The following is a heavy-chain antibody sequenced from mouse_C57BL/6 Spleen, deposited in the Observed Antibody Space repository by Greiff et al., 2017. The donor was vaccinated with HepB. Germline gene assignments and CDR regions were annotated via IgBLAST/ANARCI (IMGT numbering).Heavy chain of an antibody. J-gene: IGHJ3*01. V-gene: IGHV1-50*01. CDR2: IDPSDSYT. D-gene: IGHD1-1*01. Sequence: QVQLQQPGAELVKPGASVKLSCKASGYTFTSYWMQWVKQRPGQGLEWIGEIDPSDSYTNYNQKFKGKATLTVDTSSSTAYMQLSSLTSEDSAVYYCASYYGSSYGWFAYWGQGTLVTVSA. CDR3: ASYYGSSYGWFAY. CDR1: GYTFTSYW.